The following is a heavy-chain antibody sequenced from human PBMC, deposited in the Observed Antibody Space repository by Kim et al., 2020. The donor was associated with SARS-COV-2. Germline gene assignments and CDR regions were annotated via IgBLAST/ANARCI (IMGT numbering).Heavy chain of an antibody. Sequence: GGSLRLSCAASGFTFSSYAMHWVRQAPGKGLEWVAVISYDGSNKYYADSVKGRFTISRDNSKNTLYLQMNSLRAEDTAVYYCARDSMATVFEYFQHWGQGTLVTVSA. J-gene: IGHJ1*01. V-gene: IGHV3-30*04. CDR2: ISYDGSNK. CDR3: ARDSMATVFEYFQH. D-gene: IGHD3-3*02. CDR1: GFTFSSYA.